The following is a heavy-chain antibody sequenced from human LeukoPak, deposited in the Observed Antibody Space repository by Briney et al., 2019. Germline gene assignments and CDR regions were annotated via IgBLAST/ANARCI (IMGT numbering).Heavy chain of an antibody. CDR1: GGSLSSSSYY. V-gene: IGHV4-39*01. D-gene: IGHD2-15*01. CDR2: IYYSGST. J-gene: IGHJ5*02. CDR3: ARRGGYCSGVSCLSWFDP. Sequence: SETLSLTCTVSGGSLSSSSYYWGWIRQPPGMGLEYIGSIYYSGSTYYNPSLKSRVTISVDTSRNQFSLKLSSVTAADTAVYYCARRGGYCSGVSCLSWFDPWGQGTLVTVSS.